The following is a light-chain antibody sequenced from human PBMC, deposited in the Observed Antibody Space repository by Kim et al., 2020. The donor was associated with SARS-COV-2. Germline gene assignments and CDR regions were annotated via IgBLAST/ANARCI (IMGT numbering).Light chain of an antibody. CDR1: KLGDKY. V-gene: IGLV3-1*01. J-gene: IGLJ3*02. CDR2: HDT. CDR3: QAWDSSTHWV. Sequence: SYELTQPPSVSVSPGQTASITCSGDKLGDKYTYWYQQKPGQSPVVVIYHDTKRPSGIPERFSGSSSGTTATLTITGTQAMDEADYYCQAWDSSTHWVFGGGTQLTVL.